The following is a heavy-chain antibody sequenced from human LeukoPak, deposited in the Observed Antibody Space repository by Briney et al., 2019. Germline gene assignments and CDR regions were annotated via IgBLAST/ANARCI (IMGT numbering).Heavy chain of an antibody. CDR3: ATELRSGYFDY. CDR2: INPSGDST. D-gene: IGHD3-22*01. J-gene: IGHJ4*02. Sequence: ASVKVSCKASGYTFTSYDMHWVRQAPGQGLEWMGIINPSGDSTSYAQKFQGRVTMTRDTSTSTVYMELSSLRSEDTAIYYCATELRSGYFDYWGQGTLVTVSS. V-gene: IGHV1-46*01. CDR1: GYTFTSYD.